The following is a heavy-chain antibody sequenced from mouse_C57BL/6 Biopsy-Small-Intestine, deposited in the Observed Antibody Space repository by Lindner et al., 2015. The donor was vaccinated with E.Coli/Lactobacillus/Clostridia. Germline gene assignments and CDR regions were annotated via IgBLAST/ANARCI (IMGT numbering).Heavy chain of an antibody. J-gene: IGHJ3*01. CDR3: AIDGYNYSITAFDI. D-gene: IGHD1-1*01. CDR2: INPNGGAT. Sequence: SVKVSCKASGYTFTGYYIHWVRQAPGQGLECMGWINPNGGATTYPQKFQGRVTMTRDTSVSTVYMELSGLTSDDAAVYYCAIDGYNYSITAFDIWGQGTVVTVSP. V-gene: IGHV1-72*04. CDR1: GYTFTGYY.